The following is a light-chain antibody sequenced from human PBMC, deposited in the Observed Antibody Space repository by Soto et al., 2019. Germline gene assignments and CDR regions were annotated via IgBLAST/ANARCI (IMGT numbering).Light chain of an antibody. Sequence: QSVLTQPASVSGSPGQSITISCTGTSSDVGGYNYVSWYQQHPGKAPKLMIYEVSNRPSGVSNRFSGSKSGNTASLTISGLQAEDEADYYCSSYTRSSPRVVFGGGTKLTVL. CDR3: SSYTRSSPRVV. V-gene: IGLV2-14*01. CDR1: SSDVGGYNY. J-gene: IGLJ2*01. CDR2: EVS.